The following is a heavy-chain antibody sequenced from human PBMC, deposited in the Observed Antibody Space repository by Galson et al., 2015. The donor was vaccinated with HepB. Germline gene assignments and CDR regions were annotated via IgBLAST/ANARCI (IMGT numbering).Heavy chain of an antibody. CDR2: IKPDGSET. CDR1: GFTFRNYW. D-gene: IGHD6-19*01. Sequence: SCAASGFTFRNYWMTWVRQAPGKGLEWVANIKPDGSETYYVDSVKGRFTIFRDNAWDSLYLDMNNLRPEDTAVYYCARSSVAVPGDDYWGQGTLVTVSS. J-gene: IGHJ4*02. V-gene: IGHV3-7*03. CDR3: ARSSVAVPGDDY.